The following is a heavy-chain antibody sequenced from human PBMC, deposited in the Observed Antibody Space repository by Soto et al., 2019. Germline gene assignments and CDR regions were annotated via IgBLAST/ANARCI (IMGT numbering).Heavy chain of an antibody. CDR3: AKDTYYHDSSGYYVFDY. Sequence: PGGSLRLSCAASGFTFSNYAMDWVRQAPGKGLEWVSYISASSSNIRYADSVKGRFTISRDNAKSSVYLQMNSLRADDSAVYYCAKDTYYHDSSGYYVFDYWGQGT. J-gene: IGHJ4*02. CDR1: GFTFSNYA. CDR2: ISASSSNI. V-gene: IGHV3-48*01. D-gene: IGHD3-22*01.